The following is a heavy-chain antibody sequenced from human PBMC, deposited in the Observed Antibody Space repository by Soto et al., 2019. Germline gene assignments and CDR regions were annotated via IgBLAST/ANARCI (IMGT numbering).Heavy chain of an antibody. V-gene: IGHV4-61*08. Sequence: SETLSLTCTVSGGSISSGDYYWSWIRQPPGKGLEWIGYIYYSGSTNYNPSLKSRVTISVDTSKNQFSLKLSSVTAADTAVYYCARVKKGYCSGGSCYSSAGYFDYWGQGTLVTVSS. D-gene: IGHD2-15*01. CDR2: IYYSGST. CDR3: ARVKKGYCSGGSCYSSAGYFDY. CDR1: GGSISSGDYY. J-gene: IGHJ4*02.